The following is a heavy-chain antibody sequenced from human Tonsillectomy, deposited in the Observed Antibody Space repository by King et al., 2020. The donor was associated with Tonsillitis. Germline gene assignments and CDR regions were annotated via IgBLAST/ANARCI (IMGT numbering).Heavy chain of an antibody. CDR1: GFTFSSYG. Sequence: VQLVESGGGVVQPGRSLRLSCAASGFTFSSYGMHWVRQAPGKGLEWVAVISYDGSNKYYADSVKGRFTISRDNSKNTLYLQMNSLRAEDTAVYYCAKDLREMAAQDAFDIWGQGTMVTVSS. V-gene: IGHV3-30*18. CDR2: ISYDGSNK. D-gene: IGHD5-24*01. J-gene: IGHJ3*02. CDR3: AKDLREMAAQDAFDI.